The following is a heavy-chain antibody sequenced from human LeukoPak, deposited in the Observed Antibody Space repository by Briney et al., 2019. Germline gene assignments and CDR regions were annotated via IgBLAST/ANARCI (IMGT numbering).Heavy chain of an antibody. CDR3: ARYYDSSGYSNWFDP. D-gene: IGHD3-22*01. CDR2: IYYDGST. V-gene: IGHV4-61*01. CDR1: GNSISSGYY. J-gene: IGHJ5*02. Sequence: SETLSLTCTVSGNSISSGYYWGWIRQPPGKGLEWIGYIYYDGSTNCNPSLKSRVTISVDTSKNQFSLRLISVTAADTAVYYCARYYDSSGYSNWFDPWGQGTLVTVSS.